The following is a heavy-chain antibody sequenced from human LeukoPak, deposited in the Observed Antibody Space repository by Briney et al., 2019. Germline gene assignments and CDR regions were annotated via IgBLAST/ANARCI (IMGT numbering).Heavy chain of an antibody. CDR3: ARQAGLYYFDY. Sequence: SETLSLTCTVSGGSISSSSYYWGWIRQPPGKGLEWIGSIYYSGSTYYNPSLKSRVTISVDTSKNQFSLKLSSVTAADTAVYYCARQAGLYYFDYWGQGTLVTVSS. D-gene: IGHD6-19*01. CDR1: GGSISSSSYY. J-gene: IGHJ4*02. CDR2: IYYSGST. V-gene: IGHV4-39*01.